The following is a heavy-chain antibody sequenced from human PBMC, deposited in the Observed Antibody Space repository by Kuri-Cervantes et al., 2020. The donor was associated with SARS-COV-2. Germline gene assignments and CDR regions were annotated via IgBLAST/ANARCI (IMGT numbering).Heavy chain of an antibody. CDR3: APFYYRSINNWSDP. CDR1: GSTFSGSA. Sequence: SVKVSCKASGSTFSGSAIQWVRQARGQRLEWIGWIVVGSGNTDYAREFQERVTITRDMSTTTVYMELSGLRSDDTTMYYCAPFYYRSINNWSDPWGQGTQVTVSS. J-gene: IGHJ5*02. V-gene: IGHV1-58*02. D-gene: IGHD3-10*01. CDR2: IVVGSGNT.